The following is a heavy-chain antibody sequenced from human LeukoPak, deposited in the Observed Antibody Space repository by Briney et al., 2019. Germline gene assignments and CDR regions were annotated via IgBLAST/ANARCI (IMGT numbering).Heavy chain of an antibody. J-gene: IGHJ4*02. Sequence: GGSLRLSCAASGFTVSSNYMSWVRQAPGKGLEWVSVIYSGGSTYYADSVKGRFTISRDNSKNTLYLQMNSLRAEDTAVYYCARNKLVGASFFDYWGQGTLVTVSS. CDR1: GFTVSSNY. CDR2: IYSGGST. V-gene: IGHV3-53*01. CDR3: ARNKLVGASFFDY. D-gene: IGHD1-26*01.